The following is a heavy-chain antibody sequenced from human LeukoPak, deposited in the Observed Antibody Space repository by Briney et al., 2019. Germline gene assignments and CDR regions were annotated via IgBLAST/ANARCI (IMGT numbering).Heavy chain of an antibody. D-gene: IGHD3-16*01. V-gene: IGHV3-7*01. CDR2: IKQQGTER. CDR1: GIMFSGYW. Sequence: PGGSLRLSCTASGIMFSGYWMSWVRQAPGKGLEWVANIKQQGTERYYVDSVKGRFTISRDDAKKSVYLQMNSLRAEDTAVYFCASDGGPFDHWGQGIPVTVAS. J-gene: IGHJ4*02. CDR3: ASDGGPFDH.